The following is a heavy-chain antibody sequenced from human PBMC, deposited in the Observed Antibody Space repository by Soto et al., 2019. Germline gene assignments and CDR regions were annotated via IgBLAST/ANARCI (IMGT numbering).Heavy chain of an antibody. D-gene: IGHD6-6*01. Sequence: GGSLRLSCAASGFTFSSYAMHWVRQAPGKGLEWVAVISYDGSNKYYADSVKGRFTISRDNSKNTLYLQMNSLRAEDTAVYYCARAQGKLGAFDIWGQGTMDTVSS. CDR2: ISYDGSNK. V-gene: IGHV3-30-3*01. CDR1: GFTFSSYA. CDR3: ARAQGKLGAFDI. J-gene: IGHJ3*02.